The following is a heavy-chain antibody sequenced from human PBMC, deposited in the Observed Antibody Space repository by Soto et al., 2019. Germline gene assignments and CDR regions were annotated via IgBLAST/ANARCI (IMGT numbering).Heavy chain of an antibody. D-gene: IGHD2-21*02. J-gene: IGHJ3*02. CDR3: ARQETHIVVVTAGAFDI. Sequence: ASVKVSCKASGYTFTSYYMHWVRQAPGQGLEWMGIINPSGGSTSYAQKFQGRVTVTRDTSTSTVYMELSSLRSEDTAVYYCARQETHIVVVTAGAFDIWGQGTMVTVSS. V-gene: IGHV1-46*01. CDR2: INPSGGST. CDR1: GYTFTSYY.